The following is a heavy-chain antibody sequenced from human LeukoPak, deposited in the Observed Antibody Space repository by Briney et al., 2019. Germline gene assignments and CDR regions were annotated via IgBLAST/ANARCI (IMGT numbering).Heavy chain of an antibody. Sequence: ASVKVSCKASGYTFTSYYMHWVRQAPGQGLEWMGIINPSGGSTSYAQKFQGRVTMTRDTSTSTAYMELRSLRSDDTAVYYCARDSSPSLVGATVFDYWGQGTLVTVSS. CDR3: ARDSSPSLVGATVFDY. V-gene: IGHV1-46*01. CDR1: GYTFTSYY. J-gene: IGHJ4*02. CDR2: INPSGGST. D-gene: IGHD1-26*01.